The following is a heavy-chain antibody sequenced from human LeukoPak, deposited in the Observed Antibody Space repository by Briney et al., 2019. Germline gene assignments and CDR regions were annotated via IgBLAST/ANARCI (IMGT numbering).Heavy chain of an antibody. V-gene: IGHV3-23*01. CDR2: ISGSGGST. D-gene: IGHD4-17*01. CDR1: GFTFSTYA. Sequence: GGSLRLSCAASGFTFSTYAMSWLRQTPGKGLEWVSGISGSGGSTYYADSVKGRFTISRDNFKNTLYLQMNGLRAEDTAVYYCAKEATTTYFGHWGQGTLVTVSS. CDR3: AKEATTTYFGH. J-gene: IGHJ4*02.